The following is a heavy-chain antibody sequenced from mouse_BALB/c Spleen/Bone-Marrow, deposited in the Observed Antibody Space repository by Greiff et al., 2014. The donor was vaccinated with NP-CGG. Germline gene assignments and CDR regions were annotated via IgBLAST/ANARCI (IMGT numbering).Heavy chain of an antibody. J-gene: IGHJ4*01. CDR3: ASYHSSGYAMDY. V-gene: IGHV1S135*01. D-gene: IGHD3-1*01. CDR2: TDPYNGGT. Sequence: LVESGPELVKPGASVKVSCKASGYSFTDYNMYWVKQSHGKSLEWIGYTDPYNGGTSYNQKFKGKATLTVDKSSSTAFMHLNSLTSEDSAVYYCASYHSSGYAMDYWDQGTSVTVSS. CDR1: GYSFTDYN.